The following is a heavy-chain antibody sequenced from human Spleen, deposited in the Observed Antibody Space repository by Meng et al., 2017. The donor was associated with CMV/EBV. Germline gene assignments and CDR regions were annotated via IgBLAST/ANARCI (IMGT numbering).Heavy chain of an antibody. D-gene: IGHD6-13*01. J-gene: IGHJ4*02. CDR2: INSDGSTT. V-gene: IGHV3-74*01. Sequence: GESLKISCAASGLTFSSYWMHWVRQAPGKGLVWVSRINSDGSTTNYADSVKGRFTISRDNAKNTLYLQMNGLRAEDTAVYYCARENSSSGRFFDYWGQGTLVTVSS. CDR1: GLTFSSYW. CDR3: ARENSSSGRFFDY.